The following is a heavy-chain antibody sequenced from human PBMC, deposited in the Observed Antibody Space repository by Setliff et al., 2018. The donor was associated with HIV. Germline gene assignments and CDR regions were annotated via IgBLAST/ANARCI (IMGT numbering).Heavy chain of an antibody. CDR3: AKDIIPAGLFHDL. V-gene: IGHV3-74*01. Sequence: PGGSLRLSCAASGFTFNNYWMNWVRQVPGKWLVWVARISPDGRSTTHADAVKGRFTISRDNAKNSLYLQMSSLRAEDTALYYCAKDIIPAGLFHDLWGQGTLVTVSS. D-gene: IGHD2-2*01. CDR1: GFTFNNYW. CDR2: ISPDGRST. J-gene: IGHJ5*02.